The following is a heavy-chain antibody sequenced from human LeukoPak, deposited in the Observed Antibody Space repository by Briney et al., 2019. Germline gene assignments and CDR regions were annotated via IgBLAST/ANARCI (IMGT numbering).Heavy chain of an antibody. CDR3: ATPRNWNYACI. CDR2: FDPEDGET. J-gene: IGHJ4*02. Sequence: ASVKVSRKVSGYTLTELSMDRLRQAPGKGHEWMGGFDPEDGETIYAQNFQGRVTMTKDTSTDTAYMELSSLRSEDTAVYYGATPRNWNYACIWGQGTLVTVSS. D-gene: IGHD1-7*01. V-gene: IGHV1-24*01. CDR1: GYTLTELS.